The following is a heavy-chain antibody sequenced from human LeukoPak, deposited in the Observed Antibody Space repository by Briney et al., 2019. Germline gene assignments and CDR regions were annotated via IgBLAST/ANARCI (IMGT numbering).Heavy chain of an antibody. J-gene: IGHJ5*02. V-gene: IGHV3-48*03. CDR2: ISSSGSTI. CDR1: GFTFSSYE. CDR3: AREVVAAIQNWFDP. D-gene: IGHD2-15*01. Sequence: PGGSLRLSCAASGFTFSSYEMNWVRQAPGKGLEWGSYISSSGSTIYYADSVKGRFTISRDNAKNSLYLQMNSLRAEDTAVYYCAREVVAAIQNWFDPWGQGTLVTVSS.